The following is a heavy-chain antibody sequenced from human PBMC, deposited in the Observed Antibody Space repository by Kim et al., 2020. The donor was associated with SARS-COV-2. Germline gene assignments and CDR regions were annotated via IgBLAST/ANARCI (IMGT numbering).Heavy chain of an antibody. D-gene: IGHD2-2*01. CDR1: GGSISSSSYY. J-gene: IGHJ6*02. CDR3: ARVLSNSQLPSHNYYYYGMDV. V-gene: IGHV4-39*07. Sequence: SETLSLTCTVSGGSISSSSYYWGWIRQPPGKGLEWIGSIYYSGSTYYNPSLKSRATISVDTSKNQSSLKLSPVTAADTAVYYCARVLSNSQLPSHNYYYYGMDVWGQGTTVTVSS. CDR2: IYYSGST.